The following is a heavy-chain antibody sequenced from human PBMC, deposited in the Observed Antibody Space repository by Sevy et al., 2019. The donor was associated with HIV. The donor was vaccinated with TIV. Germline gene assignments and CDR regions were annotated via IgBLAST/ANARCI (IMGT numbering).Heavy chain of an antibody. CDR3: ARGGDFNDRSAKRDFDY. V-gene: IGHV3-33*01. D-gene: IGHD3-22*01. Sequence: GGSLRLSCAASGFTFSNYGMHWVRQAPGKGLEWVAVIWNDGSNKYYADSVKGRFTISRDHSKNTLYLQMNSLRVEDTAVYFCARGGDFNDRSAKRDFDYWGQGTLVTVSS. J-gene: IGHJ4*02. CDR1: GFTFSNYG. CDR2: IWNDGSNK.